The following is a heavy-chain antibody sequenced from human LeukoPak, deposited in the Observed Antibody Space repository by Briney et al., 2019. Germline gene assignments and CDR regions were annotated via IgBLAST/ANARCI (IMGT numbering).Heavy chain of an antibody. D-gene: IGHD5-24*01. Sequence: GGSLRLSCAASGFTFSSYWMSWVRQAPGKGLEWVANIKQDGSEKYYVDSVKGRFTISRDNAKNSLYLQMNSLRAEDTAVYYCAIDHGMATMSGWYFDYWGQGTLVTVSS. V-gene: IGHV3-7*01. CDR1: GFTFSSYW. J-gene: IGHJ4*02. CDR2: IKQDGSEK. CDR3: AIDHGMATMSGWYFDY.